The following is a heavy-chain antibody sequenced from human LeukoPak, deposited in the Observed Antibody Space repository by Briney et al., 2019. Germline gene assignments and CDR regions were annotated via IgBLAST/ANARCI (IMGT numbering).Heavy chain of an antibody. Sequence: GGSLRLSCAASGSGFTFSDYWINWVRQAPGTGLEWVANINKDGNDKNYVDSVKGRFTISRDNDKNSVFLQMNSLRAEDTAVYYCALLQGNYYFDYWGQGTLVTVSS. CDR2: INKDGNDK. CDR3: ALLQGNYYFDY. D-gene: IGHD5-24*01. V-gene: IGHV3-7*01. J-gene: IGHJ4*02. CDR1: GSGFTFSDYW.